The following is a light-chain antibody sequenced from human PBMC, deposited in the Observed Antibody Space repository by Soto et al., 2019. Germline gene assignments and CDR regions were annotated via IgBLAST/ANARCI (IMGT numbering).Light chain of an antibody. CDR1: QSVSSNY. V-gene: IGKV3-20*01. CDR3: QQYGSSPFT. Sequence: EIVLTQSPGTLSLSPGERATLSCRASQSVSSNYLTWYQQKPGQAPRLLIYGASSRATGIADRFSGSGSGTDFTLTISRLEPEDFVVYYCQQYGSSPFTFGPGTKVDIK. CDR2: GAS. J-gene: IGKJ3*01.